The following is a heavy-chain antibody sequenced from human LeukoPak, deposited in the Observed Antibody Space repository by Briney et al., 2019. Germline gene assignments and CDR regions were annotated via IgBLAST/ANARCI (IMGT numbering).Heavy chain of an antibody. CDR3: ARGRDSSGYYPFDY. J-gene: IGHJ4*02. Sequence: SETLSLTCTVSGGSISSGGYYWSWIRQHPGKGLEWIGYIYYSGSTYYNPSLKSRVTISVDRSKNQFSLKLSSVTAADTAVYYCARGRDSSGYYPFDYWGQGTLVTVSS. D-gene: IGHD3-22*01. CDR1: GGSISSGGYY. CDR2: IYYSGST. V-gene: IGHV4-31*03.